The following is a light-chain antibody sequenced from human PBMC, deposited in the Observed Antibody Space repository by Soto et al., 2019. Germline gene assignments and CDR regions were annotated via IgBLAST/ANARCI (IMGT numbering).Light chain of an antibody. CDR1: QSVSSNF. V-gene: IGKV3-20*01. CDR2: GAS. J-gene: IGKJ1*01. Sequence: EIVLTQSPGTLPLSPGERATLSCRASQSVSSNFLAWYQQKPGQAPRLLISGASNRATGIPDRFSGSGSVTDFTLTISRLEPEDFAVYYCQQYGSSPRTFGQGTKG. CDR3: QQYGSSPRT.